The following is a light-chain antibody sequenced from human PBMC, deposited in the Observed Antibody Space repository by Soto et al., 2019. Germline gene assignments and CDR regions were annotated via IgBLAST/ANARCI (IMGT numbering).Light chain of an antibody. J-gene: IGKJ1*01. V-gene: IGKV3-20*01. CDR3: QQYGSSPRT. CDR1: QSISSNY. CDR2: GAS. Sequence: EIVLTQSPGTLSLSLGERATLSCRASQSISSNYLAWYQHEPGQAPRLLIYGASSRATGVPDRFSGSGTGTDFTLTISSLEPGDFAVYYCQQYGSSPRTFGQGTKVEVK.